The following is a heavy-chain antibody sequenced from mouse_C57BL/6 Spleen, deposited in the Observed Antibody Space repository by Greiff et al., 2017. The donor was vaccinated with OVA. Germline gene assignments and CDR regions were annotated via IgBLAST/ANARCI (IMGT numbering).Heavy chain of an antibody. Sequence: QVHVKQPGAELVKPGASVKLSCKASGYTFTSYWMQWVKQRPGQGLEWLGEIDPSDSYTNYNQKFKGKATLTVDTSSSTAYMQLSSLTSEDSAVYYCARAGGWVLPLDYWGQGTTLTVSS. CDR2: IDPSDSYT. J-gene: IGHJ2*01. V-gene: IGHV1-50*01. CDR1: GYTFTSYW. CDR3: ARAGGWVLPLDY. D-gene: IGHD2-3*01.